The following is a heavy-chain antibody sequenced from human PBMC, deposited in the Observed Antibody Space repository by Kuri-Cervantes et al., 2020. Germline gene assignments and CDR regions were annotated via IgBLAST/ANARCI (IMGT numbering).Heavy chain of an antibody. D-gene: IGHD1-14*01. CDR2: IYYGGST. CDR1: GGSNSSSSYY. CDR3: ARHWNRNNGGALDI. J-gene: IGHJ3*02. V-gene: IGHV4-39*01. Sequence: SETLSLTCTVSGGSNSSSSYYWGGIRQPPGKGLEWIGSIYYGGSTYYHPSLKRRVPISVDTSKNHFSLKLSSVTAADTAVYYCARHWNRNNGGALDIWGQGTTVTVSS.